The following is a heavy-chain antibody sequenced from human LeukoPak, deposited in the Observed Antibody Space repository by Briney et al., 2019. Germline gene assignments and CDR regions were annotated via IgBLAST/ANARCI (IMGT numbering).Heavy chain of an antibody. J-gene: IGHJ5*02. CDR3: ARQGSTSTRLNWFDP. CDR1: GYSFTSYW. CDR2: IYPGDSDT. V-gene: IGHV5-51*01. D-gene: IGHD2-2*01. Sequence: GESLKISCKGSGYSFTSYWIGWVRQMPGKGLEWMGIIYPGDSDTRYSPSFQGQVTISADKSISTAYLQWSSLKASDTAMYYCARQGSTSTRLNWFDPWGQGTLVTVSS.